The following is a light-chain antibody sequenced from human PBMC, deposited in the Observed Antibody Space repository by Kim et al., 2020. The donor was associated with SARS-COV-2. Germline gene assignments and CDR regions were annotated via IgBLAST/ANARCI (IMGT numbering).Light chain of an antibody. J-gene: IGKJ3*01. CDR2: AAS. V-gene: IGKV1-8*01. CDR1: QAISSY. Sequence: ASTGDRVTLTCRASQAISSYVAWYQQKPGKAPKLLIFAASTLHTGVPSRFSGSGSGTEFTLTISCLQSEDFATYYCQQYYSYPFPFGPGTKVDIK. CDR3: QQYYSYPFP.